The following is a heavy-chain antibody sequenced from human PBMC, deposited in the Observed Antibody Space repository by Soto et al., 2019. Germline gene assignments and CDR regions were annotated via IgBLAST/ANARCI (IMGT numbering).Heavy chain of an antibody. V-gene: IGHV3-11*06. D-gene: IGHD4-4*01. CDR1: GFTFGDSY. J-gene: IGHJ4*02. CDR2: ISPGSRYP. Sequence: PGGSLRLSCAGSGFTFGDSYMSWIRQAPGKGLEWLSYISPGSRYPAYADSVKGRFTISRDNAKRSLYLQMMSLTAEDTAIYYCAKDRQYPRDYFHYWGQGTLVT. CDR3: AKDRQYPRDYFHY.